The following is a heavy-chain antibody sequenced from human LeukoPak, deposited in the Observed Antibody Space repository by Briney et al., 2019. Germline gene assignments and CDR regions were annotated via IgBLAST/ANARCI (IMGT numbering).Heavy chain of an antibody. CDR1: GFTFSDYY. J-gene: IGHJ6*02. CDR3: AREYYYTLDV. V-gene: IGHV3-11*05. Sequence: GGSLRLSCAASGFTFSDYYMSWLRQAPGKGLEWVSYISKPGTYTDYADSVKGRFTISRDNAKNSLYLQMISLRAEDTAVYYCAREYYYTLDVWGQGTTVTVSS. CDR2: ISKPGTYT.